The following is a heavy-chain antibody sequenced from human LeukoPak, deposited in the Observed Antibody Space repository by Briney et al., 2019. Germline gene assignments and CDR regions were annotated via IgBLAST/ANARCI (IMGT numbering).Heavy chain of an antibody. V-gene: IGHV4-59*01. CDR2: IYYSGST. CDR1: GDPISIYY. CDR3: AREGGKAYYYYYGMDV. J-gene: IGHJ6*02. Sequence: SETLSLTCTVSGDPISIYYGSWTRRPPGRGREGFGYIYYSGSTNYNPSLKSRVTISVDTSKNQFSLKLSSVTAADTAVYYCAREGGKAYYYYYGMDVWGQGTTVTVSS. D-gene: IGHD4-23*01.